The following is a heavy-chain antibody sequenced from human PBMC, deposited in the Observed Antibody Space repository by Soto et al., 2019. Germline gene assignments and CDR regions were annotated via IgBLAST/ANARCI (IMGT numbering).Heavy chain of an antibody. Sequence: EVQLVESGGGLVQPGGSLRLSCAASGFTFSSYSMNWVRQAPGKGQEWVSYVSSSSSTIYYADSVKGRFTISRDNAKNSLYVQMNSLRAEDTAVYYCARANYYGSPGDFDYWGQGTLVTVSS. J-gene: IGHJ4*02. CDR3: ARANYYGSPGDFDY. CDR2: VSSSSSTI. CDR1: GFTFSSYS. V-gene: IGHV3-48*01. D-gene: IGHD3-10*01.